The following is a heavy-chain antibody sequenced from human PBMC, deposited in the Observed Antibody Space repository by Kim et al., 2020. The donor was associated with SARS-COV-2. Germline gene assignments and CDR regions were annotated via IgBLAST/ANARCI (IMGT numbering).Heavy chain of an antibody. CDR2: IYPGDSDT. CDR1: GYSFTTYW. V-gene: IGHV5-51*01. D-gene: IGHD4-17*01. Sequence: GESLKISCEGSGYSFTTYWIGWVRQMPGKGLAWMGIIYPGDSDTIYSPSFQGQVTISADTSISTAYLQWSSLKASHTAMYYCARHWVDYGAAPDAFDIWVKGTMVTVSS. CDR3: ARHWVDYGAAPDAFDI. J-gene: IGHJ3*02.